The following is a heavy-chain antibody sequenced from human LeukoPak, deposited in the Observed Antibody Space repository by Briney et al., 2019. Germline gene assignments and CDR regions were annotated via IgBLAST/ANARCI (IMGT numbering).Heavy chain of an antibody. J-gene: IGHJ4*02. Sequence: ASVKVSCMASGYTFTSYGISWVRQAPGQGLEWMGWISAYNGNTNYAQKLQGRVTMTTDTSTSTAYMELRSLRSDDTAVYYCARVRVTYYYDSSGYVGYYFDYWGQGTLVTVSS. CDR2: ISAYNGNT. V-gene: IGHV1-18*01. CDR1: GYTFTSYG. CDR3: ARVRVTYYYDSSGYVGYYFDY. D-gene: IGHD3-22*01.